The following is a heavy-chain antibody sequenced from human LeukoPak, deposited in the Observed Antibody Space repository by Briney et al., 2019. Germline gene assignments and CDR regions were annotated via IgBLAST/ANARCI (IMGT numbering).Heavy chain of an antibody. J-gene: IGHJ4*02. V-gene: IGHV3-23*01. CDR1: GFTFSSYA. Sequence: GGSLRLSCAASGFTFSSYAMSWVRQAPGKGLAWVSAISGSGGSTYYADSVKGRFTISRDNSKNTLYPQMNSLRAEDTAVYYCANANITMVLFDYWGQGTLVTVSS. CDR2: ISGSGGST. D-gene: IGHD3-10*01. CDR3: ANANITMVLFDY.